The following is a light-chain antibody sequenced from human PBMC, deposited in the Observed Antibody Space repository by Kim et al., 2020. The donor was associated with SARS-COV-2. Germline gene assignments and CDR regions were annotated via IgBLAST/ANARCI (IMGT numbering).Light chain of an antibody. V-gene: IGLV3-21*04. CDR1: NIGSKS. CDR2: YDS. CDR3: QVWDSLSDHYV. Sequence: SYELTQPPSVSVAPGETARISCGGNNIGSKSVHXYQKKPGQAPVLIISYDSDRPSGIPERFSGSNSGNTAALTISRVEAGDEADYYCQVWDSLSDHYVF. J-gene: IGLJ1*01.